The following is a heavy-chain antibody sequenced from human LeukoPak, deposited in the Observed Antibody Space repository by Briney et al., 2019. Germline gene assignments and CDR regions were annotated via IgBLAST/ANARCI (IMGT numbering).Heavy chain of an antibody. D-gene: IGHD2-15*01. Sequence: PGGSLRLSCAASGFTFSSYGMSWVRQAPGKGLEWVSAISGSGGSTYYADSVKGRFTISRDNSKNTLYLQMNSLRAEDTAVYYCAKVGVVFYYYYYMDVWGKGTTVTISS. V-gene: IGHV3-23*01. CDR2: ISGSGGST. J-gene: IGHJ6*03. CDR3: AKVGVVFYYYYYMDV. CDR1: GFTFSSYG.